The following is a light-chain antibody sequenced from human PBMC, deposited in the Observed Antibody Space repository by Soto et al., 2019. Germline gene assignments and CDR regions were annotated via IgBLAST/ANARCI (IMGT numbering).Light chain of an antibody. J-gene: IGKJ5*01. CDR1: QTIDSW. CDR3: QQYNRLIT. Sequence: DIQMTQSPSTLSASGGDRVTITCRASQTIDSWVAWYQQKPGKAPKLLVYDATSLESGVSSRFSGSGYGTDFTLSINNLQPDDFATYYCQQYNRLITFGQGTR. V-gene: IGKV1-5*01. CDR2: DAT.